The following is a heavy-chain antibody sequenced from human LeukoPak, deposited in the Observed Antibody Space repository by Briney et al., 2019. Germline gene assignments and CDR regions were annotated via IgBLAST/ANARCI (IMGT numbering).Heavy chain of an antibody. CDR3: AKDLPVAGTGDY. V-gene: IGHV3-74*01. J-gene: IGHJ4*02. Sequence: GGSLRLSCAASGFTFSSYWMHWVRQAPGKGLVWVSRINSDGSSTSYADSVKGRFTISRDNSKNTLYLQMNSLRAEDTAVYYCAKDLPVAGTGDYWGQGTLVTVSS. CDR1: GFTFSSYW. CDR2: INSDGSST. D-gene: IGHD6-19*01.